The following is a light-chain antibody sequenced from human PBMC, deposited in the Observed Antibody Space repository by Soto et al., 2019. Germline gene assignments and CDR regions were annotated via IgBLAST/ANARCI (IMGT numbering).Light chain of an antibody. CDR3: SSYTSGSTLYV. V-gene: IGLV2-14*02. CDR2: EGS. Sequence: QSVLTQPASVSGSPGQSITISCTGTSSDVGSYNLVSWYQQPPGEAPKLMIYEGSKRPSGVSHRFSGSRSGNTASLTISGLQAEDEADYYCSSYTSGSTLYVFGTGTKLTVL. J-gene: IGLJ1*01. CDR1: SSDVGSYNL.